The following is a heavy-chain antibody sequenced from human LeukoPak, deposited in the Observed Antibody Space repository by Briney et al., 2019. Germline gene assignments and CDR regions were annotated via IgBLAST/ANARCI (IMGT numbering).Heavy chain of an antibody. Sequence: SETLSLTCTVSGYSISSGYYWGWIRQPPGKGLEWIGSIYHSGSTYYNPSLKSRVTISVDTSKNQFSLKLSSVTAADTAVYYCARDDHDYYDSSGYYWLSAFDIWGQGTMVTVSS. D-gene: IGHD3-22*01. CDR3: ARDDHDYYDSSGYYWLSAFDI. J-gene: IGHJ3*02. CDR1: GYSISSGYY. V-gene: IGHV4-38-2*02. CDR2: IYHSGST.